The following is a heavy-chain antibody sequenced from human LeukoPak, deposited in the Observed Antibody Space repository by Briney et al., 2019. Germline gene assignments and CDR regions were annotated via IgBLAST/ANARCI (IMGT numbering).Heavy chain of an antibody. CDR3: AKFGGYYYDSSDYYPDY. D-gene: IGHD3-22*01. CDR2: ISGSGGST. Sequence: PGGSLRLSCAASGFTFSSYAMSWVRKAPGKGLKWVSTISGSGGSTYYADSVKGRFTISRDNSKNTLYLQMNSLRAEDTAVYYCAKFGGYYYDSSDYYPDYWGQGALVTVSS. J-gene: IGHJ4*02. V-gene: IGHV3-23*01. CDR1: GFTFSSYA.